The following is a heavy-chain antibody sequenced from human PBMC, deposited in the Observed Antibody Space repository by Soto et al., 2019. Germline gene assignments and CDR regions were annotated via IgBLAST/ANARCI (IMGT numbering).Heavy chain of an antibody. Sequence: PGGSLRLSCAASGFTFSTYAMHWVRQAPGKGLEWAAVMSYDGSNKYYADSVKGRFTISRDNSKNTLYLQMHSLRVEDTAMYYCARATPGVAIFAASDVWGQGTTVTVSS. CDR3: ARATPGVAIFAASDV. CDR1: GFTFSTYA. J-gene: IGHJ6*02. V-gene: IGHV3-30-3*01. D-gene: IGHD3-3*01. CDR2: MSYDGSNK.